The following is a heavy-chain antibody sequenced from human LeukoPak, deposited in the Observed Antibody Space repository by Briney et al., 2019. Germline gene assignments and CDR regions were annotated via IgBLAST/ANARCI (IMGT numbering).Heavy chain of an antibody. CDR1: GYTFTGYY. D-gene: IGHD3-22*01. Sequence: ASVKVSCKASGYTFTGYYMHWVRQAPGQGLEWMGWINPNSGGTNYAQKFQGRVTMTRDTSISTAYMELSRLRAEDTAVYYCASLVGDSGGYLDYWGQGTLVTVSS. CDR3: ASLVGDSGGYLDY. V-gene: IGHV1-2*02. CDR2: INPNSGGT. J-gene: IGHJ4*02.